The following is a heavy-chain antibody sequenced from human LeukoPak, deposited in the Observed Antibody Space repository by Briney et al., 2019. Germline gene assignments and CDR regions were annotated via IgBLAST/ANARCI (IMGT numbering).Heavy chain of an antibody. V-gene: IGHV3-23*01. CDR1: GFTFSSYA. D-gene: IGHD6-13*01. CDR3: ARDSDGSWPIDY. CDR2: ISGSGGST. Sequence: GGSLRLSCAASGFTFSSYAMSWVRQAPGKGLEWVSAISGSGGSTYYADSVKGRFTISRDNAKNSLYLQMNSLRAEDTAVYYCARDSDGSWPIDYWGQGTLVTVSS. J-gene: IGHJ4*02.